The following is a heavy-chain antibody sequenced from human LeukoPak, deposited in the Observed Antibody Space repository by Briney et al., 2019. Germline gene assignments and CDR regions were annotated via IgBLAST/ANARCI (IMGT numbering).Heavy chain of an antibody. J-gene: IGHJ4*02. Sequence: GGSLRLSCAASGFTFSSYGMHWVRQAPGKGLEWVAVISYDGSNKYYADSVKGRFTISRDNSKNTLYLQMNSLRAEDTAVYYCAKDIGPRIAVAGTAIGYWGQGTLVTVSS. V-gene: IGHV3-30*18. CDR1: GFTFSSYG. CDR3: AKDIGPRIAVAGTAIGY. D-gene: IGHD6-19*01. CDR2: ISYDGSNK.